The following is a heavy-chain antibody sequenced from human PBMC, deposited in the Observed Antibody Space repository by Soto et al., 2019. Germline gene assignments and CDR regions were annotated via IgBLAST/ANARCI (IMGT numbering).Heavy chain of an antibody. V-gene: IGHV4-39*01. J-gene: IGHJ4*02. CDR3: ARLGRPKQQQLEPFDY. CDR2: IYYSGST. Sequence: SETLSLTCTVSGGSISSSSYYWGWIRQPPGKGLEWIGSIYYSGSTYYNPSLKSRVTISVDTSKNQFSLKLSSVTAADTAVYYCARLGRPKQQQLEPFDYWGQGTLVTVSS. D-gene: IGHD6-13*01. CDR1: GGSISSSSYY.